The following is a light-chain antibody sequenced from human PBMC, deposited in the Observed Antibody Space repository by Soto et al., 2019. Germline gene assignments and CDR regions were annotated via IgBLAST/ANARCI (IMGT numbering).Light chain of an antibody. CDR1: QSIVYSNGNTY. J-gene: IGKJ1*01. V-gene: IGKV2-30*01. Sequence: DVVMTQSPLSLPVTLGQPASISCRSSQSIVYSNGNTYLNWFQQRPGQSPRRLIYLVSNRDSGVPDRFSGSASGTDFTLKISRVEAEDIGLYYCMKGTHWPWTFGQGTKVEIQ. CDR2: LVS. CDR3: MKGTHWPWT.